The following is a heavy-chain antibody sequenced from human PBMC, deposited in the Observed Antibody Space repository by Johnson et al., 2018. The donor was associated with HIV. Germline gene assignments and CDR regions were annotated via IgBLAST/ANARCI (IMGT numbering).Heavy chain of an antibody. V-gene: IGHV3-20*04. J-gene: IGHJ3*02. CDR2: INWSGDST. Sequence: VQLVESGGDLVQPGGSLRLSCVGSGFTFDDYGMSWVRQGPGKGLEWVTGINWSGDSTAYADSVKGRFTVSRDNARNSLYLQINGLRVEDTAFYYCARGKGAAAGLDAFDIWGQGTMFTVSS. CDR3: ARGKGAAAGLDAFDI. D-gene: IGHD6-13*01. CDR1: GFTFDDYG.